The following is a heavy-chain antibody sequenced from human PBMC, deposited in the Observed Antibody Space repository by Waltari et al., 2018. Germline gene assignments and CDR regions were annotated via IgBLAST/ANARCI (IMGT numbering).Heavy chain of an antibody. CDR1: GCTLSDCE. Sequence: EVQLVESGGGLVQPGGSLRLSCAASGCTLSDCEMDWVRQAPGKGLEWVGRSRNKGNSDSAEYAASVKDRFTISRDESKSSVYLYMSSLKSEDTAVYYCARDYWGSYEYWGQGSHVTVSS. CDR3: ARDYWGSYEY. V-gene: IGHV3-72*01. D-gene: IGHD1-26*01. J-gene: IGHJ4*02. CDR2: SRNKGNSDSA.